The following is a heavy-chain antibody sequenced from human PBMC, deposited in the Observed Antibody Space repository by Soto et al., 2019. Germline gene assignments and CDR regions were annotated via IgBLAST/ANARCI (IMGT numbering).Heavy chain of an antibody. V-gene: IGHV3-23*01. Sequence: GGSLRLSCAASGFTFSSFPMSWVRQAPGKGLEWVSAISGSGGSTYYADSVKGRFTISRDNSKNTLYLQMNSLRAEDTAVYYCVIPEYSSSYTVDYWGQGTLVTVSS. CDR1: GFTFSSFP. CDR2: ISGSGGST. D-gene: IGHD6-6*01. J-gene: IGHJ4*02. CDR3: VIPEYSSSYTVDY.